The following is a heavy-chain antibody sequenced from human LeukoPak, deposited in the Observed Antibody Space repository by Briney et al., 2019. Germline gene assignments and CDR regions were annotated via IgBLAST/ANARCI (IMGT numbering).Heavy chain of an antibody. CDR3: ARGRGSSTTSSHYMDV. Sequence: ASVKVSCKASGYTFNGYYIHWVRQAPGQGLEWMGWMNPNSGNTGYAQKFQGRVTITRNTSISTAYMELSSLRSEDTAVYYCARGRGSSTTSSHYMDVWGKGTTVTVSS. CDR2: MNPNSGNT. J-gene: IGHJ6*03. D-gene: IGHD2-2*01. CDR1: GYTFNGYY. V-gene: IGHV1-8*03.